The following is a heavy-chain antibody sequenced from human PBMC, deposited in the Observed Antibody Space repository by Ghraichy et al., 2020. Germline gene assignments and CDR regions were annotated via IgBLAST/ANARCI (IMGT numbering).Heavy chain of an antibody. D-gene: IGHD3-3*01. CDR3: TRSLRFFDTGSY. CDR2: ITSSGSTI. CDR1: GFSLSSYE. V-gene: IGHV3-48*03. J-gene: IGHJ4*02. Sequence: GESLNISCAASGFSLSSYEMNWVRQAPGKGLEWVSYITSSGSTIHYADSVKGRFTISRDNAKNSLYLQMNSLRADDTAVYYCTRSLRFFDTGSYWGQGTLVTVSS.